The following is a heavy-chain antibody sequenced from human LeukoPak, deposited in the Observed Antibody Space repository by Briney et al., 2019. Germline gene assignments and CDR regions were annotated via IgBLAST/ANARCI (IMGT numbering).Heavy chain of an antibody. Sequence: PSETLSPTCTVSGGSISSYYWSWIRQPPGKGLEWIGYIYYSGSTNYNPSLKSRVTISVDTSKNQFSLKLSSVTAADTAVYYCARHSYSGSPPYAFDIWGQGTMVTVSS. CDR1: GGSISSYY. CDR2: IYYSGST. V-gene: IGHV4-59*08. CDR3: ARHSYSGSPPYAFDI. J-gene: IGHJ3*02. D-gene: IGHD1-26*01.